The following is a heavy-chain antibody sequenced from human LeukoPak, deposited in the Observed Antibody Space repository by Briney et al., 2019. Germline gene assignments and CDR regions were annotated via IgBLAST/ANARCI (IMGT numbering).Heavy chain of an antibody. CDR2: INPNSGDT. V-gene: IGHV1-2*02. CDR3: ARTDGSIAAAGRFDY. CDR1: GYIFTGYY. Sequence: ASVKVSCKASGYIFTGYYMHWVRQAPGQGLEWMGWINPNSGDTNYQGRVTMTRDTSISTAYMELSRLRSDDTAVYYCARTDGSIAAAGRFDYWGQGTLVTVSS. D-gene: IGHD6-13*01. J-gene: IGHJ4*02.